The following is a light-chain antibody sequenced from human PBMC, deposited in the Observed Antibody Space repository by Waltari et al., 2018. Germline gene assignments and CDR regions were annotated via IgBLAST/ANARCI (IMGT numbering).Light chain of an antibody. Sequence: DIQMTQSPSSLSASVGDRVTMFCRASQSISSYLNWYQQKPRKAPKLLIYAASSLQSGVPSRFSGSGSGTDFTLTISSLQPEDFATYYCQQSYSTLGYTFGQGTKLEIK. CDR1: QSISSY. CDR2: AAS. J-gene: IGKJ2*01. CDR3: QQSYSTLGYT. V-gene: IGKV1-39*01.